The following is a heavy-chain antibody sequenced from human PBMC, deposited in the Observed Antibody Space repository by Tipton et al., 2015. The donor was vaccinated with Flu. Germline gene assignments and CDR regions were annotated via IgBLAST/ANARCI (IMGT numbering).Heavy chain of an antibody. CDR2: INQDGSVK. D-gene: IGHD2-21*01. V-gene: IGHV3-7*03. Sequence: SLRLSCSASGFTFSNYWMHWVRQAPGKGLEWVANINQDGSVKYFVDSVKGRFTISRDNAKKLVYLQMDSLRAEDTAVYYCARQIGGGDCYWGQGTLVSVSP. CDR1: GFTFSNYW. CDR3: ARQIGGGDCY. J-gene: IGHJ4*02.